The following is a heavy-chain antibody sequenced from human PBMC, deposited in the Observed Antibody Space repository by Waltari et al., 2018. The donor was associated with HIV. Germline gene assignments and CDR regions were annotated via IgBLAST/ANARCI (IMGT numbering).Heavy chain of an antibody. CDR2: INSYDGNT. CDR3: ARDRGLGNKYYKVPYYFDY. Sequence: QDQLVQSGAEVKNPGASVTVSCKASGYIFTNYHINWLRQAPGQGLEWMGWINSYDGNTNYAQMFQGRVTMTTDTSTNTVYMELRSLRSDDTAVYYCARDRGLGNKYYKVPYYFDYWGQGTLVTVSA. CDR1: GYIFTNYH. V-gene: IGHV1-18*01. D-gene: IGHD2-8*01. J-gene: IGHJ4*02.